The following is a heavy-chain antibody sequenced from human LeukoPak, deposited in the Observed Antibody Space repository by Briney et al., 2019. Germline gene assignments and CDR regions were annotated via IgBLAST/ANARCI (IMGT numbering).Heavy chain of an antibody. V-gene: IGHV1-18*01. CDR1: GYTFTNYG. Sequence: ASVKLSCKASGYTFTNYGISWVRQAPGQGLEWMGWISAYNGNTNYAQKLQGRVTMTTDTSTSTAYMVLRSLRSDDTAVYYCARDGCSSTSCYMSWFDPWGQGTLVTVSS. CDR2: ISAYNGNT. D-gene: IGHD2-2*02. CDR3: ARDGCSSTSCYMSWFDP. J-gene: IGHJ5*02.